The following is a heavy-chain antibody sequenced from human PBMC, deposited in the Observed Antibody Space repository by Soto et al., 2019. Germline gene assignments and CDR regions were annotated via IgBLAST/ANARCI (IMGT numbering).Heavy chain of an antibody. CDR1: GFTFSSYS. Sequence: EVQLVESGGGLVKPGGSLRLSCAASGFTFSSYSMNWVRQAPGKGLEWVSSISSSSSYIYYGDSVKGRFTISRDNAKNSLYLQMNSLRAEDTAVYYCARGGFDYDILTGYYRSEDFQHWGQGTLVTVSS. D-gene: IGHD3-9*01. V-gene: IGHV3-21*01. J-gene: IGHJ1*01. CDR3: ARGGFDYDILTGYYRSEDFQH. CDR2: ISSSSSYI.